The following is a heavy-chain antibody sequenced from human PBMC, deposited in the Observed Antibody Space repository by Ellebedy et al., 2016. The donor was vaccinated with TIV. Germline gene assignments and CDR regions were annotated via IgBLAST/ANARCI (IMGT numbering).Heavy chain of an antibody. V-gene: IGHV5-51*01. CDR1: GYSFTSYW. D-gene: IGHD3-3*01. J-gene: IGHJ5*02. CDR3: ARGQYDFWSGYSTQTGFNP. Sequence: KVSCXGSGYSFTSYWIGWVRQMPGKGLEWMGIIYPGDSDTRYSPSFQGQVTISADKSISTAYLQWSSLKASDTAMYYCARGQYDFWSGYSTQTGFNPWGQGTLVTVSS. CDR2: IYPGDSDT.